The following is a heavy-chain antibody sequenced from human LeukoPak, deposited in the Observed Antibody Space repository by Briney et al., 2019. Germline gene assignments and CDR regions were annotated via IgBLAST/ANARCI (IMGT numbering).Heavy chain of an antibody. Sequence: GGSLRLSCAAFGFTFSSYWMSWVRQAPGKGLEWVANIKQDGSEKYYVDSVKGRFTISRDNAKNSLYLQMNSLRAEDTAVYYCARDGPDDYGDYYFDYWGQGTLVTVSS. V-gene: IGHV3-7*01. CDR1: GFTFSSYW. CDR3: ARDGPDDYGDYYFDY. D-gene: IGHD4-17*01. CDR2: IKQDGSEK. J-gene: IGHJ4*02.